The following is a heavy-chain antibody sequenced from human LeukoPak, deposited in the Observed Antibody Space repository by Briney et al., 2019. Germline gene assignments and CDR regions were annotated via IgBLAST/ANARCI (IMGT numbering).Heavy chain of an antibody. CDR2: IYYRGTP. CDR1: GFTFSNAW. CDR3: AAESERWLLRS. J-gene: IGHJ4*02. V-gene: IGHV4-59*03. Sequence: GSLRLSCAASGFTFSNAWMSWVRQAPGKGLEWVGQIYYRGTPNYNPSLGGRVTISIDTSKNQFSLKINSVTAADTAIYYCAAESERWLLRSWGQGTLVTVSS. D-gene: IGHD6-19*01.